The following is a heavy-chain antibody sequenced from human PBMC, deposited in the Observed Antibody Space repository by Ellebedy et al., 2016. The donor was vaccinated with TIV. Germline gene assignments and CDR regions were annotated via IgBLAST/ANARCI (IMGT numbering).Heavy chain of an antibody. CDR3: AKGAGWYNY. D-gene: IGHD6-19*01. CDR1: SGSISSDY. V-gene: IGHV4-59*01. J-gene: IGHJ4*02. Sequence: MPGGSLRLSCTVPSGSISSDYWSWLRQPPGEGLEWIGYSYYSGATNYNPTLRSRVTISLDSSKSQFSLKVSSVTAADTAVYYCAKGAGWYNYWGQGTLVTVSS. CDR2: SYYSGAT.